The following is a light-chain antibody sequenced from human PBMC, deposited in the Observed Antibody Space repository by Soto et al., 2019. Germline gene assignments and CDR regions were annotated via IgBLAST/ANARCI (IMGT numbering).Light chain of an antibody. CDR1: SSDVGAFDY. CDR3: TSHTRSRNLV. Sequence: QSALTQPASVSGSPGQSITISCTGSSSDVGAFDYVSWYQQHPGRAPKLLIYEVSNRPSGISHRFSGSKSGNTASLTISGLQADDESHYYCTSHTRSRNLVFGGGTKVTVL. J-gene: IGLJ2*01. CDR2: EVS. V-gene: IGLV2-14*01.